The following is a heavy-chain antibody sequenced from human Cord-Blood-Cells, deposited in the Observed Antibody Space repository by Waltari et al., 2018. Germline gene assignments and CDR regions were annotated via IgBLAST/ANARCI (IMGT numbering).Heavy chain of an antibody. CDR1: GGSFSGYY. V-gene: IGHV4-34*01. CDR3: ARAGADVWSGYYDY. CDR2: NNHSGRN. D-gene: IGHD3-3*01. Sequence: QVQLQQWGAGLLQPSETLSLTCAVYGGSFSGYYWSWIRQPPGKGLEWIGENNHSGRNNDNPSLKSLVTISVDTSKNQFSLRLSSVTAAYTAVYYCARAGADVWSGYYDYWGQGTLVTVSS. J-gene: IGHJ4*02.